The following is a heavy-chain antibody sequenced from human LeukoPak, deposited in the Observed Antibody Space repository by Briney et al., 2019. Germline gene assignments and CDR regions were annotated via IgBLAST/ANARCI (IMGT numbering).Heavy chain of an antibody. V-gene: IGHV4-34*01. J-gene: IGHJ6*02. Sequence: SETLSLTCAVYGGSFSGYYWSWIRQPPGKGLEWIGEINHSGSTNYNPSLKSRVTISVDTSKNQFSLQLNSVTPEDTAVYYCARDSSGWYRYGDYYYGMDVWGQGTTVTVSS. CDR1: GGSFSGYY. CDR2: INHSGST. D-gene: IGHD6-19*01. CDR3: ARDSSGWYRYGDYYYGMDV.